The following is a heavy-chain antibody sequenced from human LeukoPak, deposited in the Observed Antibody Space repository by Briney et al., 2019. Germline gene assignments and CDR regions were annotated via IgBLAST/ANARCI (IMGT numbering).Heavy chain of an antibody. CDR1: GGSISSGDYY. CDR2: IYYSGST. CDR3: ARVLTGYYNHGDY. Sequence: SETLSLTCTVSGGSISSGDYYWSWIRQPPGKGLEWIGYIYYSGSTNYNPSLKSRVTISVDTSKNQFSLKLSSVTAADTAVYYCARVLTGYYNHGDYWGQGTLVTVSS. J-gene: IGHJ4*02. D-gene: IGHD3-9*01. V-gene: IGHV4-30-4*08.